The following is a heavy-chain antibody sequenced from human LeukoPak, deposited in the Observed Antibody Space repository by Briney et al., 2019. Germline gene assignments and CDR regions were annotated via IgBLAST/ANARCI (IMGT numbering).Heavy chain of an antibody. CDR3: ATFTSGWSLGY. D-gene: IGHD6-19*01. CDR1: GFTFNSYP. J-gene: IGHJ4*02. CDR2: ISRNGGST. V-gene: IGHV3-64*04. Sequence: GGSLRLSCSASGFTFNSYPVHWVRQAPGKGLEYVSGISRNGGSTYYADSVKGRFTISRDNSKNTLHLQMNSLRAEDTAIYYCATFTSGWSLGYWGQGTLVTVSS.